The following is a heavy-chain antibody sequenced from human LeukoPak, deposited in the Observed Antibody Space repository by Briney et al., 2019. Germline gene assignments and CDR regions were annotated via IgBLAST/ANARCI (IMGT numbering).Heavy chain of an antibody. Sequence: GGSLRLSCAASGFAFDDYAMQWVRQAPGKGLKWVSLISGDGGSTYYADSVKGRFTISRDNSKNSLYLQMNSLRTEDTALYYCAKDSHYYDSSGYYYPNYWGQGTLVTVSS. CDR1: GFAFDDYA. CDR2: ISGDGGST. CDR3: AKDSHYYDSSGYYYPNY. D-gene: IGHD3-22*01. J-gene: IGHJ4*01. V-gene: IGHV3-43*02.